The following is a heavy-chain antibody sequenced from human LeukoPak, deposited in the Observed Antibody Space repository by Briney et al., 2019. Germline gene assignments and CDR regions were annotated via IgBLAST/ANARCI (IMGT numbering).Heavy chain of an antibody. CDR1: GFTFSSYA. V-gene: IGHV3-23*01. CDR3: AKGSLADYDFWSGYYTHYFDY. J-gene: IGHJ4*02. Sequence: GGSLRLSCAASGFTFSSYAMSWVRQAPGKGLEWASAISGSGGRTYYADSVKGRFTISRDNSKNTLYLQMNSLRAEDTAVYYCAKGSLADYDFWSGYYTHYFDYWGQGTLVTVSS. CDR2: ISGSGGRT. D-gene: IGHD3-3*01.